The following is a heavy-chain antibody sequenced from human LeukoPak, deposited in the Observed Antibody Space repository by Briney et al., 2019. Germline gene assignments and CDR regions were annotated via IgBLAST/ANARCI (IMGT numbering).Heavy chain of an antibody. V-gene: IGHV1-18*01. Sequence: ASXKVXCKASGYTVTSYGNSWVRQAPGQGGEGRGWISAYNGKTNYAQKRQGRGTITTDTSTSTAYMQLRSLRSDDTAVYYCARDRLAGGNRDFSFWGQGTLVTVSS. CDR3: ARDRLAGGNRDFSF. CDR2: ISAYNGKT. J-gene: IGHJ4*02. D-gene: IGHD4-23*01. CDR1: GYTVTSYG.